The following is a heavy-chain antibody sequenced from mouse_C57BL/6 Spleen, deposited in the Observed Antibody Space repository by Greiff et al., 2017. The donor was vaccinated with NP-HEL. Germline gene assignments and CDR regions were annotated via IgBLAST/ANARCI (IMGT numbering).Heavy chain of an antibody. CDR2: IYPRSGNT. Sequence: VKLQESGAELARPGASVKLSCKASGYTFTSYGISWVKQRTGQGLEWIGEIYPRSGNTYYNEKFKGKATLTADKSSSTAYMELRSLTSEDSAVYFCARWDYGSLDYWGQGTTLTVSS. CDR1: GYTFTSYG. V-gene: IGHV1-81*01. J-gene: IGHJ2*01. D-gene: IGHD1-1*01. CDR3: ARWDYGSLDY.